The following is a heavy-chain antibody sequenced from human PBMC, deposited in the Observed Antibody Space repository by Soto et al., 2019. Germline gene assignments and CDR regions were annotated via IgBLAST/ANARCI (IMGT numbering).Heavy chain of an antibody. V-gene: IGHV1-69*13. CDR1: GGTFRSYA. Sequence: SVTVSCKTSGGTFRSYAISWVRQAPGQGLEWMGGIIPIFGTANYAQKFQGRVTITADESTSTAYMELSSLRSEDTAFDDCARVKAARRMLAFEIWGQGT. J-gene: IGHJ3*02. CDR3: ARVKAARRMLAFEI. D-gene: IGHD6-6*01. CDR2: IIPIFGTA.